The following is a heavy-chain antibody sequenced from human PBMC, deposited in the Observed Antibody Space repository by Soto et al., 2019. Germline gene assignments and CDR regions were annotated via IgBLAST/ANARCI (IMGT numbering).Heavy chain of an antibody. CDR2: ISYDGSNK. CDR1: GFTFSSYA. Sequence: PGGSLRLSCAAPGFTFSSYAMHWVRQAPGKGLEWVAVISYDGSNKYYADSVKGRFTISRDNSKNTLYLQMNSLRAEDTAVYYCARVRSSSSLHPVGYFDYWGQGTLVTVSS. D-gene: IGHD6-6*01. V-gene: IGHV3-30-3*01. CDR3: ARVRSSSSLHPVGYFDY. J-gene: IGHJ4*02.